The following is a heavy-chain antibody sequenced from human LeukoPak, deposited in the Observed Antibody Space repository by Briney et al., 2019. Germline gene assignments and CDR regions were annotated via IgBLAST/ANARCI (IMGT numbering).Heavy chain of an antibody. Sequence: GGSLRLSRAPSGFTFSAYYTGWIPPAPGKGRECLSYSSGSGSTIFIAGSVKGRLTISRDKDKNSLDLQMNGLRAEDTDVYYCGRDFALIGAKCSFDLWGQGTLVTVSS. CDR1: GFTFSAYY. CDR2: SSGSGSTI. J-gene: IGHJ3*01. D-gene: IGHD4/OR15-4a*01. V-gene: IGHV3-11*01. CDR3: GRDFALIGAKCSFDL.